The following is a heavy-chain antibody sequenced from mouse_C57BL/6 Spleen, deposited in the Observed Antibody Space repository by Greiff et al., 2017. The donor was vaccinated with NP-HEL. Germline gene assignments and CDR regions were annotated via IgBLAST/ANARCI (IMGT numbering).Heavy chain of an antibody. CDR2: INPSSGYT. V-gene: IGHV1-4*01. J-gene: IGHJ3*01. Sequence: VQLQQSGAELARPGASVKMSCKASGYTFTSYTMHWVKQRPGQGLEWIGYINPSSGYTKYNQKFKDKATLTADKSSSTAYMQLSSLTSEDSAVYYCARCRDYDEAWFAYWGQGTLVTVSA. CDR1: GYTFTSYT. D-gene: IGHD2-4*01. CDR3: ARCRDYDEAWFAY.